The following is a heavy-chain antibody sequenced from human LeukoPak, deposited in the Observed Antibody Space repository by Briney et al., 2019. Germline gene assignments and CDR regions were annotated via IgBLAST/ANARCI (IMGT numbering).Heavy chain of an antibody. Sequence: PGGSLRLSCAASGFTFSSYWMNWVRQAPGKGLEWVANIKQDGSEKYYVDSVKGRFTISRDNAKNSLYLQANSLRAEDTAVYYCARAFYYSKYFDYWGQGTLVTVSS. D-gene: IGHD3-10*01. CDR2: IKQDGSEK. V-gene: IGHV3-7*01. CDR3: ARAFYYSKYFDY. J-gene: IGHJ4*02. CDR1: GFTFSSYW.